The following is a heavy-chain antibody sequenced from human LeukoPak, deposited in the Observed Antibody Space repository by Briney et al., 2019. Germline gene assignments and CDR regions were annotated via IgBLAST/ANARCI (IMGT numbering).Heavy chain of an antibody. V-gene: IGHV3-11*03. CDR3: ARRGQWLVRNAFDI. CDR1: GFTFSGHY. Sequence: GGSLRLSCAASGFTFSGHYMTWIRQAPGKGLECISYISRTSSYIYYADSVKGRFTISRDDAKNSLYLQMNSLRAEDTAVYYCARRGQWLVRNAFDIWGQGTMVTVSS. CDR2: ISRTSSYI. D-gene: IGHD6-19*01. J-gene: IGHJ3*02.